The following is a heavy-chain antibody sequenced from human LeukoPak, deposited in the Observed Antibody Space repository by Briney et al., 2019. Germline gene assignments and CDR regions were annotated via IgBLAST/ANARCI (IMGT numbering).Heavy chain of an antibody. CDR2: ITISGDNT. J-gene: IGHJ4*02. CDR1: GFTFSSHA. D-gene: IGHD4-23*01. Sequence: GGSLRLSCAASGFTFSSHAMSWVRQAPGKGLEWVSAITISGDNTLYADSVKGRFTISRDNSKNTLYLQMNSLRAEDTAVYYCAKDLDYGGTMPFDYWGQGTLVTVSS. V-gene: IGHV3-23*01. CDR3: AKDLDYGGTMPFDY.